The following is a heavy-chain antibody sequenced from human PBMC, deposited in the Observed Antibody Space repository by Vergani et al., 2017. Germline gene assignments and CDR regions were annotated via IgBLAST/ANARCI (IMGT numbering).Heavy chain of an antibody. V-gene: IGHV3-49*05. J-gene: IGHJ6*02. D-gene: IGHD2-21*02. CDR2: IRSKAYGGTT. CDR1: GYSMRSGYH. Sequence: VQLQESGPGLVRPSETLSLTCAVSGYSMRSGYHWGWIRQPPGKGLEWVGFIRSKAYGGTTEYAASVKGRFTISRDDSKSIAYLQMNSLKTEDTAVYYCTRDAVTIWEHIVVVTAPPVYYYYYYGMDVWGQGTTVTVSS. CDR3: TRDAVTIWEHIVVVTAPPVYYYYYYGMDV.